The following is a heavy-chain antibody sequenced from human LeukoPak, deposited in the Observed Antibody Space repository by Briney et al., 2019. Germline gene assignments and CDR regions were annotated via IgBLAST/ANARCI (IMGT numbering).Heavy chain of an antibody. J-gene: IGHJ4*02. Sequence: SETLSLTCTVSGGSISSGDYYWSWIRRPPGKGLEWIGYIYYSGSTYYNPSLKSRATISVDTSKNQFSLKLSSETAADTAVYYCARGGSSSWYYCGQGTLVTVSS. D-gene: IGHD6-13*01. V-gene: IGHV4-30-4*08. CDR1: GGSISSGDYY. CDR3: ARGGSSSWYY. CDR2: IYYSGST.